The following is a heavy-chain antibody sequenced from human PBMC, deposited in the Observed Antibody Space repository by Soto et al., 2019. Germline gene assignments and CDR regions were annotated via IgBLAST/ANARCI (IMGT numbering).Heavy chain of an antibody. CDR1: GYDFTAYD. J-gene: IGHJ6*02. CDR3: GRGPSPRAPAGGTPYYYAMDV. V-gene: IGHV1-8*02. D-gene: IGHD6-13*01. CDR2: MNPINGAT. Sequence: ASVKVSCKTSGYDFTAYDINWVRQASGQGLEWMGWMNPINGATGSARRFQGRVSMTRNTATGTAYLELTSLRSDDTGVYYCGRGPSPRAPAGGTPYYYAMDVWGQGTTVTVSS.